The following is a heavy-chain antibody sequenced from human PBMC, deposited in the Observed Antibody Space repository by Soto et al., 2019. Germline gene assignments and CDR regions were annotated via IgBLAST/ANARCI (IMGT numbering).Heavy chain of an antibody. CDR1: GVTFSTSP. V-gene: IGHV3-23*01. J-gene: IGHJ6*02. CDR2: ISASGHTT. D-gene: IGHD6-6*01. Sequence: GGSLRLSCAASGVTFSTSPMSWVRQAPGKGLEGVSSISASGHTTLYADSVKGRFAISRDNSKNTLYLQMSSLRADDTAVYYCANPIIAARPLGEVGRYYYGMDVWGQGTTVTVSS. CDR3: ANPIIAARPLGEVGRYYYGMDV.